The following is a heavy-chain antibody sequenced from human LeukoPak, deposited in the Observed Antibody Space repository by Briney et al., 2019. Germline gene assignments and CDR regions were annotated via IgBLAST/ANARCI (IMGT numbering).Heavy chain of an antibody. CDR2: ISSSGSTI. Sequence: GGSLRLSCAASGFTFSSYEMNWVRQAPGKGLEWVSYISSSGSTIYYADSVKGRFTISRDNAKNSLYLQMNSLRAEDKDVYYCSELGITMIGGVWGKGTTVTISS. V-gene: IGHV3-48*03. CDR3: SELGITMIGGV. CDR1: GFTFSSYE. D-gene: IGHD3-10*02. J-gene: IGHJ6*04.